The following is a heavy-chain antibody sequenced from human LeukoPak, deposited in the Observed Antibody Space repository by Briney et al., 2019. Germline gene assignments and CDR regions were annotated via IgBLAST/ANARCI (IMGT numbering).Heavy chain of an antibody. CDR2: INWNGGST. CDR3: ARDSVTSWNDY. D-gene: IGHD4-17*01. V-gene: IGHV3-20*04. Sequence: RGSATLSCAASGFSFYDYAMSWFRQAPGKGLEWVAGINWNGGSTGYADSVKGRFTISRDNAKNSLYMQMNSLRAEDTALYSCARDSVTSWNDYWGQGTVVAVSS. J-gene: IGHJ4*02. CDR1: GFSFYDYA.